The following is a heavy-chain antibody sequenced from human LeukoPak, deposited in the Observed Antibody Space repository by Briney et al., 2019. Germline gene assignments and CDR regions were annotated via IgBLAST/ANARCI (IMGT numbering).Heavy chain of an antibody. CDR3: ARARHSPRYFDL. V-gene: IGHV4-59*01. J-gene: IGHJ2*01. CDR2: IYYSGST. Sequence: SETLSLTCTVSGGSISSYYWSWIRQPLGKGLEWIGYIYYSGSTNYNPSLKSRVTISVDTSKNQFSLKLSSVTAADTAVYYCARARHSPRYFDLWGRGTLVTVSS. CDR1: GGSISSYY. D-gene: IGHD5-18*01.